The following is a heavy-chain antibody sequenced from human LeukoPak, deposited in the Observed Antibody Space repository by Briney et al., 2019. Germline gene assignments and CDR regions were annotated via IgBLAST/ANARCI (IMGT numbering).Heavy chain of an antibody. J-gene: IGHJ4*02. V-gene: IGHV1-2*02. CDR1: GYTFTGYY. D-gene: IGHD3-22*01. Sequence: ASVKVSCKASGYTFTGYYMHWVRQAPGQGLEWMGWINPNSGGTNYAQKFQGRVTMTRDTSISTAYMELSRLRSDDTAVYYCARDSNYYGSSGYQIIDYWGQGTLVTVSS. CDR2: INPNSGGT. CDR3: ARDSNYYGSSGYQIIDY.